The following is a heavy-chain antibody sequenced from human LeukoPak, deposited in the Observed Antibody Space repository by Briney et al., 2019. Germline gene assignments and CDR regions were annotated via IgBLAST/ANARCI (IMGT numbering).Heavy chain of an antibody. Sequence: PGGSLRLSCEASGFSFSAAWMTWVRQAPGKGLEWVSVIYSGGSTYYADSVKGRFTISRDNSKNTLYLQMNSLRAEDTAVYYCARGTGLEDPWGYYFDYWGQGTLVTVSS. CDR1: GFSFSAAW. V-gene: IGHV3-66*02. CDR2: IYSGGST. D-gene: IGHD1-1*01. CDR3: ARGTGLEDPWGYYFDY. J-gene: IGHJ4*02.